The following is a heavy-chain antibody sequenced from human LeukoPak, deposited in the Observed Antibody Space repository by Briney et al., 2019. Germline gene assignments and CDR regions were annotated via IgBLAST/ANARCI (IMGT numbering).Heavy chain of an antibody. CDR1: GFTLRSYG. CDR3: AKDLHQVFDI. V-gene: IGHV3-30*02. D-gene: IGHD2-2*01. J-gene: IGHJ3*02. CDR2: IRDDGSNK. Sequence: GVSLRLSCAAPGFTLRSYGMHWVRQAPGKGLEWVSFIRDDGSNKYYVDSVKGRFTVSRDDSKDTLYLQLNSLRPEDTAVYYCAKDLHQVFDIWGQGTMVTVSS.